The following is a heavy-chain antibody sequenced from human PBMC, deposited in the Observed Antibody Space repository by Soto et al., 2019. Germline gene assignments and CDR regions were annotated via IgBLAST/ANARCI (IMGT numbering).Heavy chain of an antibody. CDR1: GGSVSSGSYY. J-gene: IGHJ5*02. V-gene: IGHV4-61*01. D-gene: IGHD2-2*01. Sequence: SETLSLTCTVSGGSVSSGSYYWSWIRQPPGKGLEWIGYIYYSGSTNYNPSLKSRVTISVDTSKNQFSLKLSSVTAADTAVYYCAREGVPAAAIPPGWFDPWGQGTLVTVS. CDR3: AREGVPAAAIPPGWFDP. CDR2: IYYSGST.